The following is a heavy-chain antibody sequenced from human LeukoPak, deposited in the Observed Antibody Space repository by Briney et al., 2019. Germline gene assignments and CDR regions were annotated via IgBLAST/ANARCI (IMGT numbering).Heavy chain of an antibody. CDR2: IIPIFGTA. J-gene: IGHJ4*02. Sequence: GSSVKVSCKASGGIFSSYAINWVRQAPGQGLEWMGGIIPIFGTANYAQKFQGRVTITTDESTSTAYIKLSSLRSEDTAVYYCARAPIIVARPLAFFDYWGQGTLVTVSS. D-gene: IGHD6-6*01. CDR1: GGIFSSYA. V-gene: IGHV1-69*05. CDR3: ARAPIIVARPLAFFDY.